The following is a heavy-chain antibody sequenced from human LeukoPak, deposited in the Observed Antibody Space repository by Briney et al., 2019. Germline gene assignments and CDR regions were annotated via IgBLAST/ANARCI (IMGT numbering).Heavy chain of an antibody. CDR2: IWYDASNK. CDR3: ARVIAVAGTI. D-gene: IGHD6-19*01. J-gene: IGHJ4*02. CDR1: GISFRSYG. V-gene: IGHV3-33*01. Sequence: GGSLRLSCAASGISFRSYGMHWVRQAPGKGLEWVTFIWYDASNKYYAESVKGRFTISRDNSRNTVFLQMNSLRAEDTAMYYCARVIAVAGTIWGQGTLVTVSS.